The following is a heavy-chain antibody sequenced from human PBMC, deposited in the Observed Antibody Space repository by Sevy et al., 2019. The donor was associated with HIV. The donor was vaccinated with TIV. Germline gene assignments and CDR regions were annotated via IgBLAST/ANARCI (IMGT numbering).Heavy chain of an antibody. CDR1: GGSMSSYY. V-gene: IGHV4-59*01. D-gene: IGHD3-10*01. J-gene: IGHJ4*02. CDR3: ARGPLPPMVRGERTGYYLDY. Sequence: SETLSLTCDVSGGSMSSYYWTWIRQPPGKGLEWIGYVYYSGSANYNPSLKSRFTISVDMSKNQFSLRLSSVTAADTAVYYCARGPLPPMVRGERTGYYLDYWGQGTLVTVSS. CDR2: VYYSGSA.